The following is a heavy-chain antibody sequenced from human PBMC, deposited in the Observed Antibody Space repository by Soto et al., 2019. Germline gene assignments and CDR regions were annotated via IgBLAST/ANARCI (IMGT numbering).Heavy chain of an antibody. CDR2: ISWNSGSI. CDR1: GFAFDDYA. Sequence: GGSLRLSCAASGFAFDDYAMHWVRQAPGKGLEWVSGISWNSGSIGYADSVKGRFTISRDNAKNSLYLQMNSLRAEDTALYYCAKDHHYYDSSGYDYWGQGTLVTVSS. CDR3: AKDHHYYDSSGYDY. J-gene: IGHJ4*02. D-gene: IGHD3-22*01. V-gene: IGHV3-9*01.